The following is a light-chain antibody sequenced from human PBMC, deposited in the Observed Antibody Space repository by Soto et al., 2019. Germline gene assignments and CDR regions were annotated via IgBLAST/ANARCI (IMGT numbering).Light chain of an antibody. Sequence: EIVLTQSPGTLSLSPGERATLSCRASQSVSSSYLAWYQQKPGQAPRLLIYGASSRATGIPDRFSGSGSGTAFTLTISRLEAEDFAVYYCQQYGSSPPITFGQGTPLEIK. CDR3: QQYGSSPPIT. CDR2: GAS. CDR1: QSVSSSY. J-gene: IGKJ5*01. V-gene: IGKV3-20*01.